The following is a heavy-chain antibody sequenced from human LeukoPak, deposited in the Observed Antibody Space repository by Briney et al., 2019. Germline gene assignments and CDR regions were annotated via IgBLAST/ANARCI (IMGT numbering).Heavy chain of an antibody. J-gene: IGHJ4*02. CDR1: GGSIGSDY. CDR3: AKYGNSGWVIDN. V-gene: IGHV4-59*08. Sequence: SETLSLTCTVSGGSIGSDYWTWTRQPPGRGLEYIGYIYYTGGTNYNPSLKSRVTISVDTSKNQFSLKLSSVTAADTAVYFCAKYGNSGWVIDNWGQGTLVTVSS. CDR2: IYYTGGT. D-gene: IGHD6-19*01.